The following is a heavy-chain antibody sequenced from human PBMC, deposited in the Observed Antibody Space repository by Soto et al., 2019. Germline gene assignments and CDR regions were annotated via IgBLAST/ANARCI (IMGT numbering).Heavy chain of an antibody. CDR3: ARTSYDILTGRLDAFDI. D-gene: IGHD3-9*01. CDR1: GGSIHNGGYS. CDR2: ISHGGNT. J-gene: IGHJ3*02. V-gene: IGHV4-30-2*01. Sequence: SETLSLTCAVSGGSIHNGGYSWSWLQHPPGKGLEWIGYISHGGNTYYNPSLRSRVIMSIDKSKNHFSLGLKSVTAADTATYYCARTSYDILTGRLDAFDIWGEKKIVNVSS.